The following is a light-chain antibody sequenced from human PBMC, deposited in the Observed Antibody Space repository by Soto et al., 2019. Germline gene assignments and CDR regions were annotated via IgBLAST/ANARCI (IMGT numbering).Light chain of an antibody. CDR3: QKYNKDSPRT. CDR1: QDISHF. V-gene: IGKV1-27*01. J-gene: IGKJ1*01. Sequence: DIQMTQSPSSLSASIGDRVTFTCRASQDISHFLAWYQQRPGKVPKLLLYGASTLQSGVPLRFSGSGSGTDFTLTISSLQPEDVATYYCQKYNKDSPRTFGQGTKVDIK. CDR2: GAS.